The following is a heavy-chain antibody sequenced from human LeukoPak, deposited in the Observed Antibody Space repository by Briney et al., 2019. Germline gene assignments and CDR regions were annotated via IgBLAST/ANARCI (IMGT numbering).Heavy chain of an antibody. CDR2: ITTYNGKT. D-gene: IGHD3-9*01. Sequence: SVRVSCKASGYSFTSYGITWVRRAPGPGLEWMGWITTYNGKTNYAQNFQTRVTMTTDTSTNTAYMELRSLRSDDTAVYYCARGINYDLLTGYSEGFDFWGQGTPVTVSS. CDR3: ARGINYDLLTGYSEGFDF. J-gene: IGHJ4*02. CDR1: GYSFTSYG. V-gene: IGHV1-18*01.